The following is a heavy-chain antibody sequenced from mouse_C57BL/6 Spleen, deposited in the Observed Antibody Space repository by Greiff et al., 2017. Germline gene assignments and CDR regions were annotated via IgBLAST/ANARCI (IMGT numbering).Heavy chain of an antibody. CDR2: ISYDGSN. CDR3: AREGGYLFAY. Sequence: EVQLVESGPGLVKPSQSLSLTCSVTGYSITSGYYWNWIRQFPGNKLEWMGYISYDGSNNYNPSLKNRISITRDTSKNQFFLKLNSVTTEDTATYYCAREGGYLFAYWGQGTLVTVSA. D-gene: IGHD2-2*01. CDR1: GYSITSGYY. J-gene: IGHJ3*01. V-gene: IGHV3-6*01.